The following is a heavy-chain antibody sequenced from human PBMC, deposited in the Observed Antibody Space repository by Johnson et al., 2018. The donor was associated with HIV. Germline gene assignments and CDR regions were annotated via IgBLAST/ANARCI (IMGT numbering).Heavy chain of an antibody. Sequence: MQLVESGGGLVQPGGSLRLSCAASGFTFSSYWMHWVRQAPGKGLVWVSRINWNGAITAYADSVKGRFTISRDNAKNSLYLQMNSLRAEDTALYYCARDQYSTSDDDAFDIWGQGTMVAVSS. V-gene: IGHV3-74*03. D-gene: IGHD6-6*01. CDR2: INWNGAIT. CDR3: ARDQYSTSDDDAFDI. J-gene: IGHJ3*02. CDR1: GFTFSSYW.